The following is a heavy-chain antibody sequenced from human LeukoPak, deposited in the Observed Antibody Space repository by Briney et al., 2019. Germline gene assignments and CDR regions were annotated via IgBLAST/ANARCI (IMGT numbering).Heavy chain of an antibody. D-gene: IGHD6-19*01. V-gene: IGHV3-48*03. CDR3: ALLAVASDFDD. CDR1: GFMFRSFE. CDR2: ISSGASTM. J-gene: IGHJ4*02. Sequence: GGSLRLSCAASGFMFRSFEMYWVRQAPGKGLEWVAYISSGASTMYYADSVKGRFTISRDDAKDSLFLQMNSLRAEDTAVYYCALLAVASDFDDWGQGTLVTVSS.